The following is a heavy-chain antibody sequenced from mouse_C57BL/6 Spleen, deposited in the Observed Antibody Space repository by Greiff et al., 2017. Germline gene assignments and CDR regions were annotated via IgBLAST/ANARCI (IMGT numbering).Heavy chain of an antibody. J-gene: IGHJ3*01. D-gene: IGHD2-2*01. CDR1: GYTFTSYW. CDR2: IHPNSGST. Sequence: VQLQQPGAELVKPGASVKLSCKASGYTFTSYWMHWVKQRPGQGLEWIGMIHPNSGSTNYNEKFTSKATLTVDKSSSTAYMQLSSLTSEDSAVYYCARLPVYYGYDGTWCAYWGQGTLVTVSA. V-gene: IGHV1-64*01. CDR3: ARLPVYYGYDGTWCAY.